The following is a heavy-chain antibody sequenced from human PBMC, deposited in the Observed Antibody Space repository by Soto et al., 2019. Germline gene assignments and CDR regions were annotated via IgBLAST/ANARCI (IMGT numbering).Heavy chain of an antibody. Sequence: PSETLSLTCTFSGGSISSGDYYWSWIRQPPGKGLEWIGYIYYSGSTYYNPSLKSRVTISVDTSKNQFSLKLSSVTAADTAVYYCARVGYCGGDCYSDHYFDYWGQGTLVTVSS. V-gene: IGHV4-30-4*01. CDR1: GGSISSGDYY. D-gene: IGHD2-21*02. CDR3: ARVGYCGGDCYSDHYFDY. J-gene: IGHJ4*02. CDR2: IYYSGST.